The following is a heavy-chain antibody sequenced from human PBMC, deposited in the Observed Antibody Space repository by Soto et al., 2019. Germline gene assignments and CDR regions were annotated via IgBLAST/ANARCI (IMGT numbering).Heavy chain of an antibody. CDR2: ISAYNGNT. Sequence: GASVKVSCKASGYTFTSYGISWVRQAPGQGLEWMGWISAYNGNTNYAQKPQGRVTMTTDTSTSTAYMELRSLRSDDTAVYYCARDARRWLQLEGDYFDYWGQGTLVTVSS. CDR3: ARDARRWLQLEGDYFDY. CDR1: GYTFTSYG. D-gene: IGHD5-12*01. V-gene: IGHV1-18*01. J-gene: IGHJ4*02.